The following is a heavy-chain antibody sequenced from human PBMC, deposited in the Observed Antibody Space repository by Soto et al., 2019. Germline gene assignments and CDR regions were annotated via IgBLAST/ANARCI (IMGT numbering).Heavy chain of an antibody. CDR2: IYPGDSDT. V-gene: IGHV5-51*01. CDR3: ARLAPGDYEVSWFDP. J-gene: IGHJ5*02. Sequence: GESLKISCKGSGYSSTSYWIGWVRQMPGKGLEWMGIIYPGDSDTRYSPSFQGQVTISADKSISTAYLQWSSLKASDTAMYYCARLAPGDYEVSWFDPWGQGTLVTGSS. D-gene: IGHD4-17*01. CDR1: GYSSTSYW.